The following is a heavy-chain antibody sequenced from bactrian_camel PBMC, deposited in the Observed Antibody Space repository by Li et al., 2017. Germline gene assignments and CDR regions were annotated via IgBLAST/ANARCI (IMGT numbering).Heavy chain of an antibody. Sequence: DVQLVESGGGSVQAGGSLRLSCVDSGYTYSSNSWGWFRQTPGKEREGIASIYTVDGSTYYADSVQGRFTISQNNAKDTVYLQMENLKFEDTAVYYCALAVPCMGWSMPAPKASDFGYWGQGTQVTV. CDR3: ALAVPCMGWSMPAPKASDFGY. D-gene: IGHD6*01. J-gene: IGHJ6*01. V-gene: IGHV3S40*01. CDR2: IYTVDGST. CDR1: GYTYSSNS.